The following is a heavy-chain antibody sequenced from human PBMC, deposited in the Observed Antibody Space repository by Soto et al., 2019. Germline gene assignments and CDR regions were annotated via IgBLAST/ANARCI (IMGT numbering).Heavy chain of an antibody. CDR1: GFIFGSYG. V-gene: IGHV3-30*18. CDR2: ISYDGTNK. D-gene: IGHD4-17*01. J-gene: IGHJ4*02. CDR3: AQVPRYTVTPPDDY. Sequence: ESGGGVVQPGRSLRLSCVGSGFIFGSYGMHWVRQAPGKGLEWVAVISYDGTNKYYPDSVKGRFTISRDNFKNTLWLQMNSLRAEDTAVYYCAQVPRYTVTPPDDYWGQGTLVTVSS.